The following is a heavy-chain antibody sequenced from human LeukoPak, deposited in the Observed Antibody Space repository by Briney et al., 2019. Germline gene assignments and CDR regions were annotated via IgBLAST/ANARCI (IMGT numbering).Heavy chain of an antibody. V-gene: IGHV1-24*01. D-gene: IGHD1-26*01. CDR3: ARDRQLVGATAGFDY. CDR2: FDPEDGET. CDR1: GYTLTELS. J-gene: IGHJ4*02. Sequence: ASVKVSCKVSGYTLTELSMHWVRQAPGKGLEWMGGFDPEDGETIYAQKFQGRVTMTRDTSISTAYMELSRLRSDDTAVYYCARDRQLVGATAGFDYWGQGTLVTVSS.